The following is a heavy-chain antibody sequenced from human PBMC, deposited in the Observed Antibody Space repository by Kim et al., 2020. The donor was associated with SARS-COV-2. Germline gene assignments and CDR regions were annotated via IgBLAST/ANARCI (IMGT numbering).Heavy chain of an antibody. D-gene: IGHD1-7*01. CDR3: ARDEGWNYVHYGMDV. V-gene: IGHV3-21*01. Sequence: ADTGKGRFTISRDNAKKSLYLQMNSLRVEDTAVYYCARDEGWNYVHYGMDVWGQGTTVTVSS. J-gene: IGHJ6*02.